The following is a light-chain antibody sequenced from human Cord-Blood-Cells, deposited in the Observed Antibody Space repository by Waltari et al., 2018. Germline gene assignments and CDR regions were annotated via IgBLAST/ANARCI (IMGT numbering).Light chain of an antibody. CDR3: QKYNSAPGT. Sequence: AIRITQPPSPLSASTGDRVTITCRPSQGISSYLAWYQQKPGKAPKPLIYAASTLPSGVPSRFSGSGSGTDFTLTISCLQSEDFATYYCQKYNSAPGTFGQGTKVEIK. J-gene: IGKJ1*01. V-gene: IGKV1-8*01. CDR1: QGISSY. CDR2: AAS.